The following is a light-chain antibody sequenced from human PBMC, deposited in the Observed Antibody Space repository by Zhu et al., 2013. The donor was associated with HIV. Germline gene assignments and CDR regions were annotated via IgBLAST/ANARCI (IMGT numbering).Light chain of an antibody. V-gene: IGKV3-15*01. CDR1: RSVGST. J-gene: IGKJ1*01. Sequence: DIVLTQSPGTLSLSPGEGATLSCRASRSVGSTFLAWYQQTLGQAPRLLIYGASSRAPGVPPRFSGSGSATEFTLTISGLQSDDFAVYYCQHYNNWPPWTFGQGTTVEMK. CDR2: GAS. CDR3: QHYNNWPPWT.